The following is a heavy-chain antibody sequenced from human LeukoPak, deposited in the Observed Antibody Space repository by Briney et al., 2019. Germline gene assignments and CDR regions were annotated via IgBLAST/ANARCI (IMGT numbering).Heavy chain of an antibody. CDR3: ARRYCSGGSCSSTGDWFDP. D-gene: IGHD2-15*01. CDR2: IYPGDSET. V-gene: IGHV5-51*01. Sequence: GESLEISCKGSGYKYTSYWIGWVRQMPGKGLEWMGIIYPGDSETRYSPSFQGHVTISADKSISTAYLQWSSLKASDTAMYYCARRYCSGGSCSSTGDWFDPWGQGTLVTVSS. CDR1: GYKYTSYW. J-gene: IGHJ5*02.